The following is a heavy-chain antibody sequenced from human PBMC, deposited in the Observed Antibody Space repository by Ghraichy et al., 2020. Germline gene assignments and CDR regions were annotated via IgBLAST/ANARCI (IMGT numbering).Heavy chain of an antibody. CDR2: ISGSGGST. V-gene: IGHV3-23*01. CDR3: AKGTVGRITMIVY. CDR1: GFTFSSYA. D-gene: IGHD3-22*01. J-gene: IGHJ4*02. Sequence: ETLSLTCAASGFTFSSYAMSWVRQAPGKGLEWVSAISGSGGSTYYADSVKGRFTISRDNSKNTLYLQMNSLRAEDTAVYYCAKGTVGRITMIVYWGQGTLVTVSS.